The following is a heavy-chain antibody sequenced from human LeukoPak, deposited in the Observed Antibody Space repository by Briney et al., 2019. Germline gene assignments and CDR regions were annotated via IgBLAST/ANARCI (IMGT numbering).Heavy chain of an antibody. J-gene: IGHJ3*02. CDR2: INHSGST. V-gene: IGHV4-34*01. D-gene: IGHD2-15*01. CDR1: GGSFSGYY. CDR3: ARDSSGGGLVI. Sequence: PSETLSLTCAVYGGSFSGYYWSWIRQPPGKGLEWIGEINHSGSTNYNPSLKSRVTISVDTSKNQFSLKLSSVTAADTAVYYCARDSSGGGLVIWGQGTMVTVSS.